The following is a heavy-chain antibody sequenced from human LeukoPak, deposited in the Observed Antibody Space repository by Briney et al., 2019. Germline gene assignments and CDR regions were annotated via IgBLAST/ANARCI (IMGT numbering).Heavy chain of an antibody. J-gene: IGHJ4*02. Sequence: SVKVSCKASGGTFSSYAISWVRQAPGQGLEWMGRIIPIFGIANYAEKFQGRVAITADKSTSTAYMELSSLRSEDTAVYYCAREGGILTGYYYYFDYWGQGTLVTVSS. CDR2: IIPIFGIA. V-gene: IGHV1-69*04. D-gene: IGHD3-9*01. CDR1: GGTFSSYA. CDR3: AREGGILTGYYYYFDY.